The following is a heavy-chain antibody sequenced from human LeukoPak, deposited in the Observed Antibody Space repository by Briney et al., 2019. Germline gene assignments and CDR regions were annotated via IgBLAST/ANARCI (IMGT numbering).Heavy chain of an antibody. CDR1: GGSISSYY. CDR2: LYYSGST. Sequence: SETLSLTCTVSGGSISSYYWSWIRQPPGKGLEWIAYLYYSGSTNYNPSLKSRVTISVDTSKNQFSLKLSSVTAADTAVYYCARLRGYNWNYASYYYMDVWGKGTTVTVSS. V-gene: IGHV4-59*12. D-gene: IGHD1-7*01. CDR3: ARLRGYNWNYASYYYMDV. J-gene: IGHJ6*03.